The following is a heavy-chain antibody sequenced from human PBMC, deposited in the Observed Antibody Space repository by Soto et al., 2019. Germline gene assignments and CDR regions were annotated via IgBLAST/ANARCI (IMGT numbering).Heavy chain of an antibody. V-gene: IGHV3-23*01. CDR3: AKDETLLWFGELLTPFDY. Sequence: GGSLRLSCAASGFTFSSYAMSWVRQAPGKGLEWVSAISGSGGSTYYADSVKGRFTISRDNSKNTLYLQMNSLRAEDTAVYYFAKDETLLWFGELLTPFDYWGQGTLVTVSS. D-gene: IGHD3-10*01. J-gene: IGHJ4*02. CDR1: GFTFSSYA. CDR2: ISGSGGST.